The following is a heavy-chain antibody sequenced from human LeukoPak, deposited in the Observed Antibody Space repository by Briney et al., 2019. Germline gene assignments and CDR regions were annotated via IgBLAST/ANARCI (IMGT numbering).Heavy chain of an antibody. Sequence: GGSPRLSCAASGFTFSSYAMSWVRQAPGKGLEWVSAISGSGGSTYYADSVKGRFTISRDNSKNTLYLQMNSLRAEDTAVYYCAKIVATTLDGEYFDYWGQGTLVTVSS. CDR3: AKIVATTLDGEYFDY. V-gene: IGHV3-23*01. CDR2: ISGSGGST. D-gene: IGHD5-12*01. J-gene: IGHJ4*02. CDR1: GFTFSSYA.